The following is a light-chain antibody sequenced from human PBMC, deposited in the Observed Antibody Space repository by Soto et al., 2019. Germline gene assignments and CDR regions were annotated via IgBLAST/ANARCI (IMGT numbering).Light chain of an antibody. CDR2: ASF. J-gene: IGKJ2*01. Sequence: DIQMTQSPSSLSVSVGDRVTITCRASQSISNYLNWYQQTPGKAPKLLIYASFNLQSGVPSRFSGSGFGTDFTLSISSLEPEDVATYYCQQSYSTPYTFGQGTKLEIQ. CDR1: QSISNY. V-gene: IGKV1-39*01. CDR3: QQSYSTPYT.